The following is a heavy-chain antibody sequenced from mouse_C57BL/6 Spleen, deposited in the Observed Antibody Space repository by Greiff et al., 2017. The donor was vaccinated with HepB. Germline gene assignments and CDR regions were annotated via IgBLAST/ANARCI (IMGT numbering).Heavy chain of an antibody. CDR1: GYTFTDYY. CDR3: ARSLDGYYPFAY. Sequence: EVQLQQSGPEQVKPGASVKISCKASGYTFTDYYMNWVKQSHGKSLEWIGDINPNNGGTSYNQKFKGKATLTVDKSSSTAYMELRSLTSEDSAVYYCARSLDGYYPFAYWGQGTLVTVSA. CDR2: INPNNGGT. D-gene: IGHD2-3*01. V-gene: IGHV1-26*01. J-gene: IGHJ3*01.